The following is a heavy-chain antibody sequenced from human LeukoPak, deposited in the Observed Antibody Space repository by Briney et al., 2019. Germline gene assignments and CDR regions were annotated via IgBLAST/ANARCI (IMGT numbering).Heavy chain of an antibody. J-gene: IGHJ4*02. Sequence: SGGSLRLSCAASGFTFNGYSMIWVRQAPGKGLEWVSSISSSSTYIYYADSVKGRFTISRDNDKNSLYLQMNSLRAEDTAVYYCARLSGTWGEYYFDYWGQGTLVTVSS. CDR2: ISSSSTYI. CDR3: ARLSGTWGEYYFDY. D-gene: IGHD3-16*01. V-gene: IGHV3-21*01. CDR1: GFTFNGYS.